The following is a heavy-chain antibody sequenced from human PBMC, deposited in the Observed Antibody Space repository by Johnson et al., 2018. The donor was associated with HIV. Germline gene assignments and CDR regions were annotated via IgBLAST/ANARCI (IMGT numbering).Heavy chain of an antibody. Sequence: VQLVESGGGLVQPGGSLRLSCADSGFTFSTYAMHWVRQAPGKGLEYVSGVSSNVDSVKGRFTISRDNAKNSLYLQMNSLSTEDTAFYYCARDRYSGSFTLGAFDIWGQGTVVTVSS. CDR3: ARDRYSGSFTLGAFDI. J-gene: IGHJ3*02. CDR2: VSSNV. D-gene: IGHD1-26*01. V-gene: IGHV3-48*04. CDR1: GFTFSTYA.